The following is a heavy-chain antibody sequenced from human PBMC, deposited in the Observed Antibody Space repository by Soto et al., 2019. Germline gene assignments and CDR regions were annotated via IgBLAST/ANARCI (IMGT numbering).Heavy chain of an antibody. D-gene: IGHD4-17*01. CDR1: GGSISSSSYY. CDR2: IYYSGST. V-gene: IGHV4-39*01. Sequence: PSETLSHTCTVSGGSISSSSYYWGWIRQPPGKGLEWIGSIYYSGSTYYNPSLKSRVTISVDTSKNQFSLKLSSVTAADTAVYYCARDRTRDLREFDHWGQGTQVTVSS. J-gene: IGHJ4*02. CDR3: ARDRTRDLREFDH.